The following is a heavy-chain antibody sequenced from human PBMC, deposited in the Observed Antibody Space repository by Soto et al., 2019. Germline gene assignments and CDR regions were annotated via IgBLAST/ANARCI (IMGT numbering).Heavy chain of an antibody. CDR2: IGTAGDP. D-gene: IGHD3-22*01. Sequence: EEQLVESGGGLVQPGGSLRLSCVASGFILSGYDMHWVRQATGEGLEWVSAIGTAGDPYYSGSVKGRFTISSGNAENSVYLQMNSLRAGDTAVYYCARAGYDSSGYYFYAMEVWGPGTTVTVSS. V-gene: IGHV3-13*05. CDR3: ARAGYDSSGYYFYAMEV. CDR1: GFILSGYD. J-gene: IGHJ6*02.